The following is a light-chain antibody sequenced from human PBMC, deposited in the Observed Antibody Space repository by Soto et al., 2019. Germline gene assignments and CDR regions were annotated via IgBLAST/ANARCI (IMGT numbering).Light chain of an antibody. V-gene: IGLV2-14*03. CDR3: SAYTSGNTDV. Sequence: QSALTQPASVSGSPGQSITISCTGTISDVSGYNFVSWYQQYPGKAPKLMIYDVSNRPSGVSNRFSGSKSGNTASLTPSGLHGQEEAVYYCSAYTSGNTDVFGAGTKVTVL. J-gene: IGLJ1*01. CDR2: DVS. CDR1: ISDVSGYNF.